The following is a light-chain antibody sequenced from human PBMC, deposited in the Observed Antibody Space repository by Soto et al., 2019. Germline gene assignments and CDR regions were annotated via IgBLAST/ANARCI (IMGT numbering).Light chain of an antibody. CDR1: QSLLHSNVYNY. CDR2: LGS. J-gene: IGKJ1*01. Sequence: DIVMTQSPLSLPVTPGEPASISCRSSQSLLHSNVYNYLDWYLQKPGQSPQLLIYLGSNRASGVPDRFSGSGSGTDFTLKISRVDTEDVGVYYCMQAVQTPWTFGQGTRVEIK. V-gene: IGKV2-28*01. CDR3: MQAVQTPWT.